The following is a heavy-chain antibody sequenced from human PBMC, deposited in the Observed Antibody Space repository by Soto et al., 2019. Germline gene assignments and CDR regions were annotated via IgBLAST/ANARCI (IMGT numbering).Heavy chain of an antibody. Sequence: GGSLRLSCAASGFTFSNAWMSWVRQAPGKGLEWVGRIKSKTDGGTTDYAAPVKGRFTISRDDSKNTLYLQMNSLKTEDTAVYYCTTDTFPGDPLDYWGQGTLVTVSS. CDR2: IKSKTDGGTT. CDR1: GFTFSNAW. V-gene: IGHV3-15*01. J-gene: IGHJ4*02. CDR3: TTDTFPGDPLDY. D-gene: IGHD2-21*02.